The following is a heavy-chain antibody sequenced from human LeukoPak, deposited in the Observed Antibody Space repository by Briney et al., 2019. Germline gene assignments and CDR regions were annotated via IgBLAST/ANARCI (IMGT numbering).Heavy chain of an antibody. V-gene: IGHV4-34*01. CDR2: INHSGST. CDR3: ARDVVPGAISGGWFDP. J-gene: IGHJ5*02. CDR1: GGSFSGYY. D-gene: IGHD2-2*02. Sequence: SETLSFTCAVYGGSFSGYYWSWIRQPPGKGLEWIGEINHSGSTNYNPSLKSRVTISVDTSKNQFSLKLSSVTAADTAVYYCARDVVPGAISGGWFDPWGQGTLVTVSS.